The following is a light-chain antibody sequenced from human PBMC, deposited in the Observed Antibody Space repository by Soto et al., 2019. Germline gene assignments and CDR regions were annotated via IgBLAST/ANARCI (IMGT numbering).Light chain of an antibody. CDR3: QQYNNWPFS. Sequence: DIVMTQSPLSLPVTPGEPASISCRSSQSLLHSNGYNYLDWYLQKPGQSPQLLIYLGSNRASGVPDRFSGSGSETDFTLTISGLRSEDSAVYFCQQYNNWPFSFGQGTRLEI. J-gene: IGKJ5*01. CDR2: LGS. V-gene: IGKV2-28*01. CDR1: QSLLHSNGYNY.